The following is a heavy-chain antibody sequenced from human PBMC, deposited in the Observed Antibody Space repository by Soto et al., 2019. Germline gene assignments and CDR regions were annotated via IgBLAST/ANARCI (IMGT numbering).Heavy chain of an antibody. D-gene: IGHD3-22*01. CDR1: GGSFSGYY. CDR3: ARGSPYDSSGYYAFDI. CDR2: INHSGST. J-gene: IGHJ3*02. V-gene: IGHV4-34*01. Sequence: SETLSLTCAVYGGSFSGYYWSWIRQPPGKGLEWIGEINHSGSTNYNPSLKSRVTISVDTSKNQFSLKLSSVTAADTAVYYCARGSPYDSSGYYAFDIWGQGTMVTVSS.